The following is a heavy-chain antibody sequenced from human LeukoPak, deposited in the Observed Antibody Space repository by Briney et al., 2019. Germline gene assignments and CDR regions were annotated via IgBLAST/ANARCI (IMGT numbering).Heavy chain of an antibody. Sequence: SETLSLTCAVSGGFVDSDRYSWSWIRQPPGKGLEWIGYVYHAGSTYYNPSLKSRVTISIDTSKNQFSLKLRSVTAADTAVYYCARDLVTVTKGFDIWGQGTMVSVSS. J-gene: IGHJ3*02. D-gene: IGHD4-17*01. CDR2: VYHAGST. CDR1: GGFVDSDRYS. V-gene: IGHV4-30-2*01. CDR3: ARDLVTVTKGFDI.